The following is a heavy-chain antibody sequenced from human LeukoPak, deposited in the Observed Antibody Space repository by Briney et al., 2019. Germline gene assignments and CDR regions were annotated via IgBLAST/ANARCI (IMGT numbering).Heavy chain of an antibody. CDR2: IRSKADNYAT. J-gene: IGHJ4*02. CDR3: TQSNY. CDR1: GFTFSGSP. Sequence: GGCLRLSCAASGFTFSGSPILWVRQASGKGLEWVGRIRSKADNYATAYAASVQGRCTISRDDSKNTAYLQLNSLKTEDTAVYYCTQSNYWGQGALVTVSS. V-gene: IGHV3-73*01.